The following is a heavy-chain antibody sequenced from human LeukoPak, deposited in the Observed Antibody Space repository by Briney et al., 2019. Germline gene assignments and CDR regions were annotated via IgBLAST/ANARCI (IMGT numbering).Heavy chain of an antibody. CDR3: ARVGPRRYYDSSHLAEYFQH. CDR1: GYSFTTND. Sequence: GASVKVSCTASGYSFTTNDINWVRQATGQGLEWLGWINPNSGNAGYAQKFRGRVSMTRDTSISTVYLELSSLRSEDTAVYYCARVGPRRYYDSSHLAEYFQHWGQGTLVTVSS. CDR2: INPNSGNA. D-gene: IGHD3-22*01. V-gene: IGHV1-8*01. J-gene: IGHJ1*01.